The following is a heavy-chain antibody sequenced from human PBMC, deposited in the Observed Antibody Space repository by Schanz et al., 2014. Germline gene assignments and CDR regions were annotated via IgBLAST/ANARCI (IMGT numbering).Heavy chain of an antibody. CDR3: AREKRRTEVVLDH. CDR2: ITSGSAK. Sequence: VESGGGLVKPGGSLRLSCAASGFTFRTYLMNWVRQAPGKGLEWVSYITSGSAKFYADSVKGRFTISRDNAKNSLYLQMNSLRAEDTAVYYCAREKRRTEVVLDHWGQGTLVTVS. V-gene: IGHV3-11*01. CDR1: GFTFRTYL. J-gene: IGHJ4*02.